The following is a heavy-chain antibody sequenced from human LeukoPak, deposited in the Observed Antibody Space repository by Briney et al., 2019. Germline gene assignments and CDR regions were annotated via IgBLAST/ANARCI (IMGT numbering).Heavy chain of an antibody. J-gene: IGHJ4*02. CDR2: IYSGGST. V-gene: IGHV3-66*01. CDR3: ARGRLTTAFDY. CDR1: GFTVSSNY. D-gene: IGHD4-11*01. Sequence: PGGSLRLSCAASGFTVSSNYMSWVRQAPGKGLEWVSVIYSGGSTYYADSVKGRFTISRDSSKNTLYLQMNSLRAEDTAVYYCARGRLTTAFDYWGQGTLVTVSS.